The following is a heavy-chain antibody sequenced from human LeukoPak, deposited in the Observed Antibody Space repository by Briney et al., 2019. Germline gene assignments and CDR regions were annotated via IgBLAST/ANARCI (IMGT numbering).Heavy chain of an antibody. V-gene: IGHV3-73*01. CDR1: GFTFSGSA. D-gene: IGHD3-22*01. J-gene: IGHJ4*02. CDR2: IRSKVNSYAT. Sequence: GGSLRLSCAASGFTFSGSAMHWVRQASGKGLEWVGRIRSKVNSYATAYAASVKGRFTISRDDSKNTAYLQMNSLKTEDTAVYYCAKEAYYYDSSGYPPHYWGQGTLVTVSS. CDR3: AKEAYYYDSSGYPPHY.